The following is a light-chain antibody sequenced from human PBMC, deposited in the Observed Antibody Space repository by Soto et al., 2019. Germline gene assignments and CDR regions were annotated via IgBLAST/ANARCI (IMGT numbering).Light chain of an antibody. CDR2: GAS. V-gene: IGKV3-15*01. Sequence: EIVMTQSPATLSVSPGERATLSCRASQSVSSNLAWYQQKPGQAPRLLIYGASTRATGIPAGFSGSGSGTEFTLTITRLQSEDFAVYYCQQYGTWWTFGQGTKVEIK. CDR1: QSVSSN. J-gene: IGKJ1*01. CDR3: QQYGTWWT.